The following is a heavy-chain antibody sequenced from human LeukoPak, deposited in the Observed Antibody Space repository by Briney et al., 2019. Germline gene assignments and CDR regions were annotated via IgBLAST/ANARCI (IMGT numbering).Heavy chain of an antibody. CDR3: AREDIVATTAAYYYYGMDV. CDR1: GYTFTSYD. J-gene: IGHJ6*02. D-gene: IGHD5-12*01. CDR2: MNPNSGNT. V-gene: IGHV1-8*01. Sequence: ASVKVSCKASGYTFTSYDINWVRQATGQGLEWMGWMNPNSGNTGYAQKFQGRVTLTRNTSISTAYMELSSLRSEDTAVYYCAREDIVATTAAYYYYGMDVWGQGTTVTVSS.